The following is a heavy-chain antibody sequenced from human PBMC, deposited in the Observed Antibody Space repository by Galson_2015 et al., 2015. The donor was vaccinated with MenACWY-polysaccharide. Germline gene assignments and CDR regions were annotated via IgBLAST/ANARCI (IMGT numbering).Heavy chain of an antibody. CDR2: INKEGREK. Sequence: SLRLSCAVSGFTFKNYWMSWLRQAPGKGLEWVANINKEGREKHYVDSVEGRFTISRDNAKSSMYLQMNSLRVDDTAVYYCARGHYGVDVWGQGTTVTVS. V-gene: IGHV3-7*01. CDR1: GFTFKNYW. J-gene: IGHJ6*02. CDR3: ARGHYGVDV.